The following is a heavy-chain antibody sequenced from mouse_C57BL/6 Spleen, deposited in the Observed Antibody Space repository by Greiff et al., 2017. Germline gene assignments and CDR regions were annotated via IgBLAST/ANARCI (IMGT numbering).Heavy chain of an antibody. Sequence: QVQLQQPGAELVKPGASVKLSCKASGYTFTSYWMHRVKQRPGQGLEWIGKIHPNSGSTNYNAKFKSKATLTVDTSSSTAYMQLSSLTSEDAAVYFYDRAAEKLERLYYDMDYWGQGTSVTVSS. CDR2: IHPNSGST. J-gene: IGHJ4*01. V-gene: IGHV1-64*01. CDR1: GYTFTSYW. CDR3: DRAAEKLERLYYDMDY.